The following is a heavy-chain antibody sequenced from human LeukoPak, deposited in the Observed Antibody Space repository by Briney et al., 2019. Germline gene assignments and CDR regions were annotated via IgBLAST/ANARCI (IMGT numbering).Heavy chain of an antibody. Sequence: SETLSLTCAVYGGSFGGYYWSWIRQPPGKGLEWIGEINHSGSTNYNPSLKSRVTISVDTSKNRFSLKLSSVTAADTAVYYCARGQGIQLWLRALDPWGQGTLVTVSS. CDR3: ARGQGIQLWLRALDP. J-gene: IGHJ5*02. CDR1: GGSFGGYY. V-gene: IGHV4-34*01. D-gene: IGHD5-18*01. CDR2: INHSGST.